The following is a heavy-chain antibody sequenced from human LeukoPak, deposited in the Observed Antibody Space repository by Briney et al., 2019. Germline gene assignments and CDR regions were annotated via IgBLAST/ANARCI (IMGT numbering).Heavy chain of an antibody. Sequence: LPGGSLRLSCAASGFTFSSYDMHWVRQATGKGLEWVSAIGIAGDTYYPGSVKGRFTISRENAKNSLYLQMNSLRAGDTPVYYCARVASGYCSGGSCYSFTRYWYFDLWGRGTLVTVSS. V-gene: IGHV3-13*01. D-gene: IGHD2-15*01. CDR3: ARVASGYCSGGSCYSFTRYWYFDL. J-gene: IGHJ2*01. CDR2: IGIAGDT. CDR1: GFTFSSYD.